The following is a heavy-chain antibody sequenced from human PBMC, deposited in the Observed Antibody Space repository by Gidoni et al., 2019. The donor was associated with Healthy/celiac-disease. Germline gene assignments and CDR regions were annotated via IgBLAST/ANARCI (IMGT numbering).Heavy chain of an antibody. Sequence: QVQLQESGPGLVKPSETLSLTCTVSGGSISSYYWSWIRQPPGKGLEWIGYIYYSGSTNYNPSLKSRVTISVDTSKNQFSLKLSSVTAADTAVYYCARKQWPNWYFDLWGRGTLVTVSS. CDR1: GGSISSYY. D-gene: IGHD6-19*01. CDR2: IYYSGST. J-gene: IGHJ2*01. V-gene: IGHV4-59*01. CDR3: ARKQWPNWYFDL.